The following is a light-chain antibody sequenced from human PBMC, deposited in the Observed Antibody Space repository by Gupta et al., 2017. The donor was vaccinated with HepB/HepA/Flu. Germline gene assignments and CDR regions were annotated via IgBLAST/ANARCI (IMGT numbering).Light chain of an antibody. CDR1: QRHLQRSGYNS. CDR2: VGS. CDR3: MQTLQIPIT. V-gene: IGKV2-28*01. Sequence: DILMTQSPLSLPVTRGETASISCKTTQRHLQRSGYNSLDWYYQKAGQSPQILIFVGSTRAPGVSDRFTGSGSGTDFTLKISRVEAEDVGIYYCMQTLQIPITFGQGTRLEI. J-gene: IGKJ5*01.